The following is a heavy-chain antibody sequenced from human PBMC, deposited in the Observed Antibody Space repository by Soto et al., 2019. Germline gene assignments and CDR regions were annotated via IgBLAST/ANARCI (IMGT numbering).Heavy chain of an antibody. CDR2: INHSGST. CDR3: ASGLLLRFLEWLPSDYYYYGMDV. CDR1: GGSFSGYY. Sequence: SETLSLTCAVYGGSFSGYYWSWIRQPPGKGLEWIGEINHSGSTNYNPSLKSRVTISVDTSKNQFSLKLSSVTAADTAVYYCASGLLLRFLEWLPSDYYYYGMDVWGQGTTVTVSS. D-gene: IGHD3-3*01. J-gene: IGHJ6*02. V-gene: IGHV4-34*01.